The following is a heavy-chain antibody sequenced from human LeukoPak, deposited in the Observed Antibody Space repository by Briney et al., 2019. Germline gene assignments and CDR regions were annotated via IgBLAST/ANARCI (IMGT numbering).Heavy chain of an antibody. D-gene: IGHD1-26*01. V-gene: IGHV4-59*08. CDR3: ARRGSYREMDAFDI. CDR1: GGSISSYY. Sequence: SETLSLTCTVSGGSISSYYWSWIRQPPGKGLEWIAYIYYIGSTDYNPSLKSRVTISVDTSKNQFSLKLSSVTAADTAVYYCARRGSYREMDAFDIWGQGTMVTVSS. CDR2: IYYIGST. J-gene: IGHJ3*02.